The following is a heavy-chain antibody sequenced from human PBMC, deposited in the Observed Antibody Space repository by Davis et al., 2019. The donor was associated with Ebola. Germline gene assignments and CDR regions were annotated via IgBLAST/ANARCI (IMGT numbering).Heavy chain of an antibody. CDR3: VVTVTPIGGSFDY. D-gene: IGHD4-17*01. V-gene: IGHV3-30*03. CDR2: ISYDGSNK. J-gene: IGHJ4*02. Sequence: GESLKISCVGSGYSFSSYAMSWVRQAPGKGLEWVAVISYDGSNKYYADSVKGRFTISRDNSKNTLYLQMNSLRAEDTAVYYCVVTVTPIGGSFDYWGQGTLVTVSS. CDR1: GYSFSSYA.